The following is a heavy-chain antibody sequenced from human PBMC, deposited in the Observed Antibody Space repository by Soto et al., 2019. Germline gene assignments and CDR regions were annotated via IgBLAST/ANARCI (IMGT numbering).Heavy chain of an antibody. J-gene: IGHJ4*02. V-gene: IGHV4-31*03. CDR1: GGSISSGGYY. Sequence: QVQLQESGPGLVKPSQTLSLTCTVSGGSISSGGYYWSWIRQHPGKGLEWIGYIYYSGSTYYNPSLKSRVTISVDTSKIPASQKLSSVTAAATAVYYCARAQPDIVVVPAAMEVFVYWGRGTLVTVSS. CDR2: IYYSGST. D-gene: IGHD2-2*01. CDR3: ARAQPDIVVVPAAMEVFVY.